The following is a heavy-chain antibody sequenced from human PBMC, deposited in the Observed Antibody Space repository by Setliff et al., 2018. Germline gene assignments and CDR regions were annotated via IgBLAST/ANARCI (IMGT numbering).Heavy chain of an antibody. D-gene: IGHD1-26*01. V-gene: IGHV4-61*02. J-gene: IGHJ5*02. CDR3: ARDNTILGATDH. CDR1: GGSLNSGSYY. CDR2: LHTSGST. Sequence: SETLSLTCAVSGGSLNSGSYYWSWLRQSTERGLEWLGRLHTSGSTTYNPALNSRVTISVDTSTNQFSLRLASLTAADTAVYFCARDNTILGATDHWGQGTLVTVSS.